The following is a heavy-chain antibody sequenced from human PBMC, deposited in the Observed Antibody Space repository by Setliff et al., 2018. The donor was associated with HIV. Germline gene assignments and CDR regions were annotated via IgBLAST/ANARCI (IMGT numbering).Heavy chain of an antibody. CDR3: TRGGPRITGTGGAFDT. D-gene: IGHD1-20*01. CDR2: IHHSGNT. Sequence: SETLSLTCAVSGSSISSGYFWGWVRQPPGKGLEWIANIHHSGNTYYNPSLKSRVTISVETSTNQFSLKLNSVTATDTAVYYCTRGGPRITGTGGAFDTWGQGTMVTVSS. V-gene: IGHV4-38-2*01. J-gene: IGHJ3*02. CDR1: GSSISSGYF.